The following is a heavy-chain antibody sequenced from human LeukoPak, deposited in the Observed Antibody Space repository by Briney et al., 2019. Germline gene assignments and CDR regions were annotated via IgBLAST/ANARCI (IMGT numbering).Heavy chain of an antibody. CDR3: VKSESYYEAFDY. J-gene: IGHJ4*02. CDR2: IYHSGST. Sequence: SETLSLTCIVSGYSISSNYYWGWIRQPPGKGLEWIGSIYHSGSTFYNPSLKSRLTISVDTSKNQFSLKLSSVTAADTAVYYCVKSESYYEAFDYWGQGTLVPVSS. V-gene: IGHV4-38-2*02. D-gene: IGHD1-26*01. CDR1: GYSISSNYY.